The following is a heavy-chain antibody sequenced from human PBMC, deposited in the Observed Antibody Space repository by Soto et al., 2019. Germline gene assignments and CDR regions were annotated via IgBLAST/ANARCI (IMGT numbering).Heavy chain of an antibody. Sequence: SETLSLTCTVSGGSISSYYWSWIRQPPGKGLEWIGYIYYSGSTNYNPSIKSRVTISVDTSKNQFSLKLSSVTAADTAVFYCASGDHYYDSSGYHYYFDYWGQGTLVTVSS. D-gene: IGHD3-22*01. J-gene: IGHJ4*02. V-gene: IGHV4-59*01. CDR2: IYYSGST. CDR3: ASGDHYYDSSGYHYYFDY. CDR1: GGSISSYY.